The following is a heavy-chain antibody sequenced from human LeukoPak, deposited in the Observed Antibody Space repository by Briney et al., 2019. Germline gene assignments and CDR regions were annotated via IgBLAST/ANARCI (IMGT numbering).Heavy chain of an antibody. CDR1: GGSISGYY. CDR2: IYTSGST. V-gene: IGHV4-4*07. D-gene: IGHD4-17*01. CDR3: ARDPGPTTGDAFDI. J-gene: IGHJ3*02. Sequence: TSETLSLTCTVSGGSISGYYWSWIRQPAGEGLEWIGRIYTSGSTNYNPSLKSRVTISVDTSKNQFSLKLSSVTAADTAVYYCARDPGPTTGDAFDIWGQGTMVTVSS.